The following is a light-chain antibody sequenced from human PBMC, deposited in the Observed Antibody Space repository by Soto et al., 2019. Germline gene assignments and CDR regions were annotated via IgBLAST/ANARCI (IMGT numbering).Light chain of an antibody. J-gene: IGKJ1*01. V-gene: IGKV4-1*01. CDR2: WAS. CDR1: QSVLYSSNNKNY. CDR3: QQYYGSPPRT. Sequence: DIVMTQSPDSLAVSLGERATINCKSSQSVLYSSNNKNYLAWYQQKPGQPPKLLISWASTRESGVPDRFSGSGSGTDFTLTISSLQAEDGAVYYCQQYYGSPPRTFGQGTKVEIK.